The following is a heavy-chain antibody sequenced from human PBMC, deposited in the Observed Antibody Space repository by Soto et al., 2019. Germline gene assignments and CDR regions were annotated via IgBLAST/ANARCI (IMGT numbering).Heavy chain of an antibody. Sequence: QVQLQESGPGLVKPSETLSLTCTVSGASISGHFWSWIRQPPGKGLEWIAYIYNSGSSYNPSLKSRVTIAVDTSEYQLSLKLSSVIAADSAVYYCAINADVWGQGTTVTVSS. CDR2: IYNSGS. V-gene: IGHV4-59*08. CDR3: AINADV. J-gene: IGHJ6*02. CDR1: GASISGHF.